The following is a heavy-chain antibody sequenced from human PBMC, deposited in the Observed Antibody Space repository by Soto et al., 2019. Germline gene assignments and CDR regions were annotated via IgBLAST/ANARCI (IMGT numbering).Heavy chain of an antibody. CDR1: GGYFSGYY. CDR3: ARGATTVEHYYYYYGMDV. CDR2: INHSGST. V-gene: IGHV4-34*01. Sequence: SETLSLTCAVYGGYFSGYYWSWIRQPPGKGLEWIGEINHSGSTSYKPSLKSRVTISVETSKNQFSLKLTSLTAADTAVYYCARGATTVEHYYYYYGMDVWGQGTTVTVSS. D-gene: IGHD4-17*01. J-gene: IGHJ6*02.